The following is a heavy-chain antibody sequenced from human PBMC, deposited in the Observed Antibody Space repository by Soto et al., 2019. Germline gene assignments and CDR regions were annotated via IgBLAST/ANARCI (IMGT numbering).Heavy chain of an antibody. CDR3: ARDGDYEGYYYYYYMDV. J-gene: IGHJ6*03. Sequence: ASVKVSCKASGYTFTSYGISWVRQAPGQGLEWMGWISAYNGNTNYAQKLQGRVTMTTDTSTSTAYMELRSLRSDDTAVYYCARDGDYEGYYYYYYMDVWGKGTTVTVSS. CDR1: GYTFTSYG. V-gene: IGHV1-18*01. CDR2: ISAYNGNT. D-gene: IGHD4-17*01.